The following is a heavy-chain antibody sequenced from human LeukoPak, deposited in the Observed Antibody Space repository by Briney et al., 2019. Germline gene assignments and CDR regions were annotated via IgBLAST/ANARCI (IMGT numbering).Heavy chain of an antibody. V-gene: IGHV1-46*01. CDR2: INPTGGST. CDR3: AKELYNYGDYGAEGLDV. Sequence: ASVKVSCKASGYTFPSYFMHWVRQAPGQGLEWMGIINPTGGSTTYAQKFQGRFTMTRDTSTSTVYMELSSLRSDDTAVYYCAKELYNYGDYGAEGLDVGGQGTTVTVSS. J-gene: IGHJ6*02. CDR1: GYTFPSYF. D-gene: IGHD4-17*01.